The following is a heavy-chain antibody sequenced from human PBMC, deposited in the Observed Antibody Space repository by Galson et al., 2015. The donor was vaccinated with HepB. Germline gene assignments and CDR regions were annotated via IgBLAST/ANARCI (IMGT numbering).Heavy chain of an antibody. CDR2: IYYSGSA. V-gene: IGHV4-59*01. D-gene: IGHD2-15*01. CDR3: ARDCSGGSCYSLFGAFDI. J-gene: IGHJ3*02. Sequence: LSLTCTVSGGSISSYYWSWIRQPPGKGLEWIGYIYYSGSANYNPSLKSRVTISVDTSKNQFSLKLSSVTAADTVVYYCARDCSGGSCYSLFGAFDIWGQGTMVTVSS. CDR1: GGSISSYY.